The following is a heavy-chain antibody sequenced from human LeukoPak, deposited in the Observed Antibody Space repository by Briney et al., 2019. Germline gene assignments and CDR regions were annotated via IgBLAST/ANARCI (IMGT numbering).Heavy chain of an antibody. CDR3: AGDRAVTTVSDYGMDV. CDR2: IYYSGST. CDR1: GGSISSYY. V-gene: IGHV4-59*01. Sequence: SETLSLTCTVSGGSISSYYWSWIRQPPGKGLEWIGYIYYSGSTNYNPSLKSRVTISVDTSKNQFSLKLSSVTAADTAVYYCAGDRAVTTVSDYGMDVWGQGTTVTVSS. D-gene: IGHD4-17*01. J-gene: IGHJ6*02.